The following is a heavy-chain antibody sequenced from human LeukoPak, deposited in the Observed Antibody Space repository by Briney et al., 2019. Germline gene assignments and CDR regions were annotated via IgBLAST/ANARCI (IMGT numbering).Heavy chain of an antibody. CDR2: IYYSGST. D-gene: IGHD2-8*01. Sequence: PSETLSLTCTVPGGSTSSYNWSWIRQPPGKGLEWIGYIYYSGSTNYNPSLKSRVTISVDTSKNQFSLKLSSVTAADMSVYYCAADNGLSEGAWFDPWGQGTLVTVSS. J-gene: IGHJ5*02. V-gene: IGHV4-59*01. CDR1: GGSTSSYN. CDR3: AADNGLSEGAWFDP.